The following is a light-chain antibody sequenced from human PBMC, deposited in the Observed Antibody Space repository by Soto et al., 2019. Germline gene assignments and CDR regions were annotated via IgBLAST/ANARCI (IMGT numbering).Light chain of an antibody. CDR3: SSYTTTSTLII. CDR2: EVS. CDR1: SSDFASYNF. Sequence: QSVLTQPASVSGSPGQSITISCTGTSSDFASYNFVSWYQHYPGKAPKLIIYEVSNRPSGVSNRFSGSKSGNTASLTISGLQAEDEADYYCSSYTTTSTLIIFGGGTQLTVL. V-gene: IGLV2-14*01. J-gene: IGLJ2*01.